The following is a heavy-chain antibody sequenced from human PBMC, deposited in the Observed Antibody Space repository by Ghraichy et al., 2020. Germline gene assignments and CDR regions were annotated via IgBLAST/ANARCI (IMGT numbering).Heavy chain of an antibody. CDR3: ARDRKRGGLTPIDY. J-gene: IGHJ4*02. CDR1: GDSISGSGYY. V-gene: IGHV4-39*07. D-gene: IGHD3-16*01. CDR2: ISSGGNT. Sequence: TLSLTCSVSGDSISGSGYYWGWIRQPPGKGLQWIGSISSGGNTYSNPSLKSRVTISVDTSENKFSLQLTSVTAADTAIYYCARDRKRGGLTPIDYWGQGTLVSVSS.